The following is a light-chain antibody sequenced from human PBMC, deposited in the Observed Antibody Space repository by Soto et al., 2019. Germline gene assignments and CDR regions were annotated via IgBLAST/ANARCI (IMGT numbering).Light chain of an antibody. CDR3: QQYNNWPLT. V-gene: IGKV3-15*01. CDR2: GAS. CDR1: QSVSSN. Sequence: EIVMTQSPATLSVSPGERATLSCRASQSVSSNLAWYQQKPGQAPRLLIYGASTTATGIPARLSGSGSGTEFTLAVSSLQSEDVAVYHCQQYNNWPLTFGGGTKVEIK. J-gene: IGKJ4*01.